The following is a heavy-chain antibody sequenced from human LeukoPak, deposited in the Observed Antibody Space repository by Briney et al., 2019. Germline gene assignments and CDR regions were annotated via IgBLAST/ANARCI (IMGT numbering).Heavy chain of an antibody. V-gene: IGHV1-2*02. J-gene: IGHJ4*02. CDR3: ASWERYSYGATFDY. Sequence: ASVKVSCKASGYTFTGYYMHWVRQAPGRGLEWMGWINPNSGGTNYAQKFQGRVTMTRDTSISTAYMELSRLRSDDTAVYYCASWERYSYGATFDYWGQGTLVTVSS. CDR1: GYTFTGYY. D-gene: IGHD5-18*01. CDR2: INPNSGGT.